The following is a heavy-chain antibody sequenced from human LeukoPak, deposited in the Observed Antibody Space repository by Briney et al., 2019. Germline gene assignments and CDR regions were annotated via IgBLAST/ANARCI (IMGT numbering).Heavy chain of an antibody. CDR1: GFTFSNYW. D-gene: IGHD4-17*01. Sequence: GGSLRLSCAASGFTFSNYWMHWVRQAPGKGLVWVSRINSDASSTTSADSVKGRFTISRHNAKNTLYLQMNSLRVEDTAVYYCAKGGATVIDYWGQGTLVTVSS. V-gene: IGHV3-74*01. CDR2: INSDASST. J-gene: IGHJ4*02. CDR3: AKGGATVIDY.